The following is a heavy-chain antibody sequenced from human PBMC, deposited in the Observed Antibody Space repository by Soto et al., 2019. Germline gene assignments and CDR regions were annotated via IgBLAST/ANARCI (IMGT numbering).Heavy chain of an antibody. CDR3: ARDMSITIFGVALKNYGMDV. D-gene: IGHD3-3*01. J-gene: IGHJ6*02. V-gene: IGHV4-59*01. CDR1: GGSISSYY. CDR2: IYYSGST. Sequence: SETLSLTCTVSGGSISSYYWSWIRQPPGKGPEWIGYIYYSGSTNYNPSLKSRVTISVDTSKNQFSLKLSSVTAADTAVYYCARDMSITIFGVALKNYGMDVWGQGTTVTVSS.